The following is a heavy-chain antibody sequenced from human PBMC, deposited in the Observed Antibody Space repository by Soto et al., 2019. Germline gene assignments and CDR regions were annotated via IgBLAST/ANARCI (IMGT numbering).Heavy chain of an antibody. CDR2: ISGSGGST. CDR1: GFTFSSYA. J-gene: IGHJ4*02. Sequence: EVQLLESGGGLVQPGGSLRLSCAASGFTFSSYAMSWVRQAPGKGLEWVSAISGSGGSTYYADSVKGRFTISRDNSKNTLYLQMNSLGAEDTAVYYWAKGAVFRGGGEIDYWGQGTLVTVSS. V-gene: IGHV3-23*01. D-gene: IGHD3-10*01. CDR3: AKGAVFRGGGEIDY.